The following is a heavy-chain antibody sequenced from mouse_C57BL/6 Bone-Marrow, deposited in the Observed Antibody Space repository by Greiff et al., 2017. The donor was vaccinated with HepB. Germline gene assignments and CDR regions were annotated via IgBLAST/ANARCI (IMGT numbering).Heavy chain of an antibody. CDR1: GYTFTNYW. V-gene: IGHV1-63*01. D-gene: IGHD2-4*01. J-gene: IGHJ4*01. CDR2: IYPGGGYT. CDR3: ARRDYEGAMDY. Sequence: VQLKESGAELVRPGTSVKMSCKASGYTFTNYWIGWAKQRPGHGLEWIGDIYPGGGYTNYNEKFKGKATLTADKSSSTAYMQFSSLTSEDSAIYYCARRDYEGAMDYWGQGTSVTVSS.